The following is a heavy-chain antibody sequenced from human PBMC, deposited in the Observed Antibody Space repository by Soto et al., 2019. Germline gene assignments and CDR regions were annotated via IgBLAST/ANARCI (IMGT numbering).Heavy chain of an antibody. J-gene: IGHJ4*02. CDR2: INPLGGST. CDR3: ASSTYYYDSSGSY. CDR1: GYTFTSLY. V-gene: IGHV1-46*03. D-gene: IGHD3-22*01. Sequence: GASVKVSCKASGYTFTSLYMHWVRQAPGQGLEWMGIINPLGGSTNYAEKFQGRVTMTRDTSTSTVYMELSSLRFEDTAVYYCASSTYYYDSSGSYWGQGTLVTVSS.